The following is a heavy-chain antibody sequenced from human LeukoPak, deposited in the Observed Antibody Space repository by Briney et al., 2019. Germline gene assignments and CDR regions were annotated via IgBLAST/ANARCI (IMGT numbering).Heavy chain of an antibody. Sequence: SVKVSCKASGGTFSSYAISWVRQAPGQGLEWMGGIIPIFGTANYAQKFQGRVTITADKSTSTAYMELSSLRAEDTAVYYCARERITMVRGADDAFDIWGQGTMVTVSS. CDR2: IIPIFGTA. D-gene: IGHD3-10*01. V-gene: IGHV1-69*06. CDR3: ARERITMVRGADDAFDI. J-gene: IGHJ3*02. CDR1: GGTFSSYA.